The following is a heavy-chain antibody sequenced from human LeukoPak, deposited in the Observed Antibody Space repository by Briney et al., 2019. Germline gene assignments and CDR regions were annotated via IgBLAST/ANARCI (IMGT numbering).Heavy chain of an antibody. CDR3: ARERLAATGTNSFDP. V-gene: IGHV3-30*04. CDR2: ISYDGSNK. D-gene: IGHD6-13*01. Sequence: GGSLRLSCAASGFTFSTYAMDWVRQAPGKGVEWEAVISYDGSNKYYADSVKGRFTISRYNSKNPLYLQMNSLRAEDTAVYYCARERLAATGTNSFDPWGQGTLVTVSS. J-gene: IGHJ5*02. CDR1: GFTFSTYA.